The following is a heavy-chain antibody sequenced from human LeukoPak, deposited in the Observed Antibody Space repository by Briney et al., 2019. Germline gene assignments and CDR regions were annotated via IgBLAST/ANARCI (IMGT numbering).Heavy chain of an antibody. CDR3: AKEGSNGDFDY. Sequence: GRSLRLSCAASGFTFSSYDMHWVRQAPGKGLEWVTVISYDGSNKYYGDSVKGRFTISRDNSKNTLYLKMNSLRAEDTAVYYCAKEGSNGDFDYWGQGNPGHRLL. CDR1: GFTFSSYD. CDR2: ISYDGSNK. V-gene: IGHV3-30*18. D-gene: IGHD1-26*01. J-gene: IGHJ4*02.